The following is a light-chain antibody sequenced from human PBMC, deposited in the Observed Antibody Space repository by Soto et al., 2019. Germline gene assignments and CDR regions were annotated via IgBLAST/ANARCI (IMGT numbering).Light chain of an antibody. CDR1: DSFGGTS. CDR3: QQYHRVPYT. CDR2: AAS. J-gene: IGKJ2*01. Sequence: NVLTQSPVTLSLSPGETATRSCKTSDSFGGTSLAWYQQKPGPAPRLLIFAASSRATGIPDRFIGSGSGTDFILTINRLEPEDFAVYYCQQYHRVPYTFGQGT. V-gene: IGKV3-20*01.